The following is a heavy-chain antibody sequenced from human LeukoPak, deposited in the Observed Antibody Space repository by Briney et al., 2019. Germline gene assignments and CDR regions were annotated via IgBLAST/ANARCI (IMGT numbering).Heavy chain of an antibody. D-gene: IGHD6-19*01. Sequence: PSETLSLTCTVSGGSISSSSYYWGWIRQPPGKGLEWIGSISYTGSTYYNPSLKSRVTISVDTSKNQFSLKLSSVTAADTAVYYCARSGYSSGWYWFDPWGQGTLVTVSS. J-gene: IGHJ5*02. CDR1: GGSISSSSYY. CDR2: ISYTGST. CDR3: ARSGYSSGWYWFDP. V-gene: IGHV4-39*01.